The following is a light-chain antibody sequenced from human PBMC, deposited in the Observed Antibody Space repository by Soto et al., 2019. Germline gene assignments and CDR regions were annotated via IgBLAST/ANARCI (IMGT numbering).Light chain of an antibody. Sequence: EIVVTKSAATLSVSPWERATLSCRASQSVSSNLAWYQQKPGQAPRLLIYGASTRATGIPARFSGSGSGTEFTLTISSLQSEDFAVYYCQQYSDWRPQFGQGTKVDIK. CDR3: QQYSDWRPQ. CDR2: GAS. CDR1: QSVSSN. J-gene: IGKJ1*01. V-gene: IGKV3-15*01.